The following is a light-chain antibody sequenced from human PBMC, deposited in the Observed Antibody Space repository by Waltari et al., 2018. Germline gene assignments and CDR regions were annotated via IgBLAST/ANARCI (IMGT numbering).Light chain of an antibody. J-gene: IGKJ3*01. CDR2: KAS. V-gene: IGKV1-5*03. CDR1: QNIDTW. Sequence: DIHLTQSPSTLSASVRDRVTITCRASQNIDTWLAWYQRKPGKAPKLLIYKASYLQGGVPSRFSGRGSGTEFTLTIDSLQPDDFATYHCQQYNSYSCGFGPGTTVDLK. CDR3: QQYNSYSCG.